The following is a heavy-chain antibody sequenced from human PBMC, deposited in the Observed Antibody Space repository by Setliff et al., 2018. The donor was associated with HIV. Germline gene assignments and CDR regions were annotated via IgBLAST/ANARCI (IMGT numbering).Heavy chain of an antibody. CDR2: HTANT. Sequence: ASETLSLTCTVSGGSISSDDYYWNWIRQPPGKGLEWVGHTANTDYNPSLKSRAIMSIDRSRNQFSLKVHSVTAADTAVYYCARSIYGSGTYPLDIWGQGILVTVPQ. CDR3: ARSIYGSGTYPLDI. J-gene: IGHJ4*02. D-gene: IGHD3-10*01. CDR1: GGSISSDDYY. V-gene: IGHV4-39*07.